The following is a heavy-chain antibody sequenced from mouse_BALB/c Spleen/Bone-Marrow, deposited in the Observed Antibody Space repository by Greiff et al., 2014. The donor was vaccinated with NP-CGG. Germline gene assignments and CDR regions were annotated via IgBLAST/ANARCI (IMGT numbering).Heavy chain of an antibody. CDR2: INPYNGGT. CDR1: GYSFTGYY. V-gene: IGHV1S30*01. CDR3: ARQLYGNYAY. Sequence: EVKLMESGPELVKPGPSVKISCKASGYSFTGYYMHWVKQIHGKSLEWIGEINPYNGGTSYNQKFKGKATLTVDTSSSTAFMELHSLTSEDSLVYDCARQLYGNYAYWGQGTLVTVSA. D-gene: IGHD2-10*02. J-gene: IGHJ3*01.